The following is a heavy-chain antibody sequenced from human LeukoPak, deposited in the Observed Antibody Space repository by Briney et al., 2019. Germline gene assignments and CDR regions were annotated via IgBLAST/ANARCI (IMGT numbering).Heavy chain of an antibody. Sequence: SGVSLRLSCAASGFSFSTYEMHWVRQAPGKRLEWVSDISSSGSTVYYADSVKGRFTTSRDNANNYLYLQMHSLRAEDTAVYYCSLLAVASPQDYWGQGTLVTVSS. CDR1: GFSFSTYE. J-gene: IGHJ4*02. D-gene: IGHD6-19*01. V-gene: IGHV3-48*03. CDR3: SLLAVASPQDY. CDR2: ISSSGSTV.